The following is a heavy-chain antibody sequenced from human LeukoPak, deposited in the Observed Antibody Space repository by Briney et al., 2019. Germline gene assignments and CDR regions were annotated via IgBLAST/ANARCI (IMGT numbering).Heavy chain of an antibody. J-gene: IGHJ4*02. D-gene: IGHD3-10*01. CDR2: ISSDGNNV. Sequence: GSLRLSCAASGFTFSDFYMSWIRQAPGKGLEWVSYISSDGNNVYYTDSVKGRFTISRDNAKNLLYLQMNSLRAEDTAVYYCGRDGSGSPDYWGQGTLVTVSS. CDR1: GFTFSDFY. V-gene: IGHV3-11*01. CDR3: GRDGSGSPDY.